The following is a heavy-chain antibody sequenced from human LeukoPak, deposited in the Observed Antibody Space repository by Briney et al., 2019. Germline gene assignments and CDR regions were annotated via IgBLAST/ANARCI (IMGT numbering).Heavy chain of an antibody. CDR1: GYTFTDYY. CDR3: ATSTADSSGYYYDGYFQH. D-gene: IGHD3-22*01. V-gene: IGHV1-69-2*01. CDR2: VDPEDGET. Sequence: VKISCKVSGYTFTDYYMHWVQQAPGKGLEWMGLVDPEDGETIYAEKFQGRVTITADTSTDTAYMELSSLRSEDTAVYYCATSTADSSGYYYDGYFQHWGQGTLVTVSS. J-gene: IGHJ1*01.